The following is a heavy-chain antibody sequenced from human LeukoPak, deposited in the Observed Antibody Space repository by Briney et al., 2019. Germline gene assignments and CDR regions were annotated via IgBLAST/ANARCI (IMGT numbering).Heavy chain of an antibody. Sequence: GSLRLSCAASGFTYSRYWMHRVRQVPGKGLVWVARIKGDESYTFCADSVKGRFTISRDNAKNTLYLQMNSLRAEDTAVYYCASQADSAYGDYNWGQGTLVAVSS. V-gene: IGHV3-74*01. CDR1: GFTYSRYW. CDR3: ASQADSAYGDYN. J-gene: IGHJ4*02. CDR2: IKGDESYT. D-gene: IGHD4-17*01.